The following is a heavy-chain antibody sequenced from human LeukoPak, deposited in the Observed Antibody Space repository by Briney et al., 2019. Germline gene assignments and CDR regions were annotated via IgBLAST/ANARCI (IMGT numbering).Heavy chain of an antibody. CDR1: GFTFSSYG. CDR2: IRYDGSNK. CDR3: ARDVSNWFDP. V-gene: IGHV3-30*02. J-gene: IGHJ5*02. Sequence: GGSLRLSCAASGFTFSSYGMHWVRQAPGEGLEWVAFIRYDGSNKYYADSVKGRFTISRDNAKNSLYLQMNSLRAEDTAVYYCARDVSNWFDPWGQGTLVTVSS.